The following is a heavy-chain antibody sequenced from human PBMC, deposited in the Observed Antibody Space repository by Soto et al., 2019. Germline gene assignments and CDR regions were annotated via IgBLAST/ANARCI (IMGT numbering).Heavy chain of an antibody. Sequence: QVQLVESGGGLVKPGGSLRLSCAASGFTFSDYYMSWIRQAPGKGLEWVSYISSSSSYTNYADSVKGRFTISRDNAKNSLYLQMNSLRAEDTAVYYCARVLDWNYLSYYYGMDVWGQGTTVTVSS. D-gene: IGHD1-7*01. V-gene: IGHV3-11*06. J-gene: IGHJ6*02. CDR1: GFTFSDYY. CDR2: ISSSSSYT. CDR3: ARVLDWNYLSYYYGMDV.